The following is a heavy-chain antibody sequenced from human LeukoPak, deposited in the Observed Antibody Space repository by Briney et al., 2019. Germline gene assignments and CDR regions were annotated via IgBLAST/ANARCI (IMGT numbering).Heavy chain of an antibody. J-gene: IGHJ4*02. Sequence: GASGKVSCKASGYTFSHYYILWVRQAPGQGLEWMGWVNPNSGDTHYAQKFQGWVTMTRDTSISTAYMELSRLRSDDTAVYYCARMRYYYGSGARFDYWGQGTLVTVSS. CDR1: GYTFSHYY. CDR3: ARMRYYYGSGARFDY. D-gene: IGHD3-10*01. V-gene: IGHV1-2*04. CDR2: VNPNSGDT.